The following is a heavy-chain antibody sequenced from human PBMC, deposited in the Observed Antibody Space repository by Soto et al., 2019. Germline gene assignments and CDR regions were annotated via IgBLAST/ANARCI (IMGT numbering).Heavy chain of an antibody. CDR3: ARDALNPIAMDV. J-gene: IGHJ6*02. CDR1: GDSISSGGYY. V-gene: IGHV4-31*03. Sequence: QVQLQESGPGLVKPSQTLSLTCTVSGDSISSGGYYWGWIRQHPGKGLEWIGYIYYSGNTYYNPSLKSRVTISVDTSKNLLSLRLSSVTAADTAVYYCARDALNPIAMDVWGQGTTVTVSS. CDR2: IYYSGNT.